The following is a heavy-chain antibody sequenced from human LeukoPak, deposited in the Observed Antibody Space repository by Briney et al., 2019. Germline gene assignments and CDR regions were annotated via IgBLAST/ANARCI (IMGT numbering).Heavy chain of an antibody. Sequence: GGSLRLSCAASGFTFSSYWMHWVRQAPGKGLVWVSRINTDGSSTSYADSVKGRFTISRDNAKNSLYLQMNSLRAEDTAVYYCARVGHRPAAHFDYWGQGTLVTVSS. D-gene: IGHD2-2*01. V-gene: IGHV3-74*01. CDR3: ARVGHRPAAHFDY. CDR2: INTDGSST. CDR1: GFTFSSYW. J-gene: IGHJ4*02.